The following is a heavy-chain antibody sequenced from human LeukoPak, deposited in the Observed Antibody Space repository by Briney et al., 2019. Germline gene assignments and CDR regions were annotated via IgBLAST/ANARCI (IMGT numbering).Heavy chain of an antibody. D-gene: IGHD5-12*01. CDR3: ARDRNSGYDLYYYYGMDV. Sequence: SETLSLTCTVSGGSISSYYWSWIRQPPGKGLEWIGYIYYSESTNYNPSLKSRVTISVDTSKNQFSLKLSSVPAADTAVYYCARDRNSGYDLYYYYGMDVWGQGTTVTVSS. CDR1: GGSISSYY. V-gene: IGHV4-59*01. J-gene: IGHJ6*02. CDR2: IYYSEST.